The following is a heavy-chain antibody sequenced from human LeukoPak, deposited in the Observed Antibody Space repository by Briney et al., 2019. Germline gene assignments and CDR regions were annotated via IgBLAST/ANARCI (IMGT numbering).Heavy chain of an antibody. CDR1: GFTFSNAW. CDR3: TTDYGFDY. CDR2: IKSRTDGATT. J-gene: IGHJ4*02. Sequence: GGSLRLSCEVSGFTFSNAWMSWVRQAPGKGPEWVGRIKSRTDGATTDYIEPVKGRFTISRDDSKNVLYLQMNSLKTEDTAVYYCTTDYGFDYWGQGTLVTVSS. D-gene: IGHD3-16*01. V-gene: IGHV3-15*01.